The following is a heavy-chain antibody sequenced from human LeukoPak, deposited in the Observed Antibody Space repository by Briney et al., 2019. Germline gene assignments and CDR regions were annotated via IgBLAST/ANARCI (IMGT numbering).Heavy chain of an antibody. D-gene: IGHD3-10*01. Sequence: ASVKVSCKASGYTFTGYYMHWVRQAPGQGLEWMGWINPNSGGTNYAQKFQGRVTMTRDTSISTAYMELSRLRSDDTAVYYCARQMGLWFGELPGYWGQGTLVTVSS. CDR1: GYTFTGYY. CDR2: INPNSGGT. V-gene: IGHV1-2*02. J-gene: IGHJ4*02. CDR3: ARQMGLWFGELPGY.